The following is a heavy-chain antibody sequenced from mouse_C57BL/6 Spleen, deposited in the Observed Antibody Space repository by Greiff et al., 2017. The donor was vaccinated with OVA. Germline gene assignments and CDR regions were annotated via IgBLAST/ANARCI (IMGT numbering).Heavy chain of an antibody. CDR2: ISPNYGTT. CDR1: GYSFTDYN. J-gene: IGHJ3*01. Sequence: VQLQQSGPELVKPGASVKISCTASGYSFTDYNMTWVQQSNGKSLEWIGVISPNYGTTSYNQKFKGQATLTVDQSSSTVYMQLNSLTSEDSAVYYCARDGGNYEFAYWGQGTLVTVSA. CDR3: ARDGGNYEFAY. D-gene: IGHD2-1*01. V-gene: IGHV1-39*01.